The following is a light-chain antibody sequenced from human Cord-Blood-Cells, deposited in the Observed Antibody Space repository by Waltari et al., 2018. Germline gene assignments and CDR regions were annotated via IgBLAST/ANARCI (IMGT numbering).Light chain of an antibody. CDR3: QQYYCTPIT. CDR2: WAS. J-gene: IGKJ5*01. Sequence: DIVMTQSPDSLAVSLGERATINCKSSQSVLYSSNNKNYLAWYQQKPGQPPKLLIYWASTRESGVPDRFSGSGSGTDFTLTISSLQAEDVAVYYCQQYYCTPITFGQGTRLEIK. CDR1: QSVLYSSNNKNY. V-gene: IGKV4-1*01.